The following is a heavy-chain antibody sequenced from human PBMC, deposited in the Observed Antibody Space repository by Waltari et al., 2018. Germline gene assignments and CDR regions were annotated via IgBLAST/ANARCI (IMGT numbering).Heavy chain of an antibody. CDR1: GNSFTGNY. CDR3: ARVWFHSGLDY. CDR2: INPNSGGT. V-gene: IGHV1-2*02. Sequence: QVQLVQSGAEVKKPGASVKVSCKASGNSFTGNYIHWVRQAPGQGLEWMGWINPNSGGTMYGEKFQGRVTMTRDTSITTLYMELSSLRSDDTAVYYCARVWFHSGLDYWGQGTLVTVSS. J-gene: IGHJ4*02. D-gene: IGHD6-19*01.